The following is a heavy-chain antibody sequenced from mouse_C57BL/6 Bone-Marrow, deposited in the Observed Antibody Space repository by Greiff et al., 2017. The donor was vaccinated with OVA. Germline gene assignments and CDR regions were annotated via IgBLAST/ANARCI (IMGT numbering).Heavy chain of an antibody. CDR2: INPNYGTT. CDR3: ARRFSYGSPYYFDY. Sequence: EVQLKESGPELVKPGASVKISCKASGYSFTDYNMNWVKQSNGKSLEWIGVINPNYGTTSYNQKFKGKATLTVDQSSSTAYMQLNSLTSEDSAVYYCARRFSYGSPYYFDYWGQGTTLTVSS. V-gene: IGHV1-39*01. CDR1: GYSFTDYN. J-gene: IGHJ2*01. D-gene: IGHD1-1*01.